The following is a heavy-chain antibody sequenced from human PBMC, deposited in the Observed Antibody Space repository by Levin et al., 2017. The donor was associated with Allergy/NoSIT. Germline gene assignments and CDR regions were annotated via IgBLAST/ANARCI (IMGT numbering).Heavy chain of an antibody. D-gene: IGHD3-16*01. V-gene: IGHV4-59*01. CDR1: GGSISSYY. CDR3: ARFDTSLYYFDY. CDR2: IYYSGST. J-gene: IGHJ4*02. Sequence: SQTLSLTCTVSGGSISSYYWSWIRQPPGKGLEWIGYIYYSGSTNYNPSLKSRVTISVDTSKNQFSLKLSSVTAADTAVYYCARFDTSLYYFDYWGQGTLVTVSS.